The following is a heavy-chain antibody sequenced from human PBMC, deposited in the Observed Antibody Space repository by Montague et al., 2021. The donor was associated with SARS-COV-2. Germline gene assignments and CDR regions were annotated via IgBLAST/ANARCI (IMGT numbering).Heavy chain of an antibody. V-gene: IGHV4-34*01. Sequence: SETLSLTCAVYTEAFNGYYWTWIRQPPGKGPEWIGEVSHPGSAKYNPSLKSRVTISVDTYRKQVSLRLTSVTAADTATYYCARCVYNRVIFFVSPRYYFYSWGQGNMVAVSA. CDR2: VSHPGSA. CDR3: ARCVYNRVIFFVSPRYYFYS. D-gene: IGHD3-9*01. J-gene: IGHJ4*02. CDR1: TEAFNGYY.